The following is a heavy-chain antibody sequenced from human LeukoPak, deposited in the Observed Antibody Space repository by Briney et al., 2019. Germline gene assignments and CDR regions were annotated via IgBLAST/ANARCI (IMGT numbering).Heavy chain of an antibody. J-gene: IGHJ6*03. D-gene: IGHD6-13*01. CDR3: AKDHYSSSPLYYYYYMDV. CDR2: IRYDGSNK. V-gene: IGHV3-30*02. CDR1: GFTFSSYS. Sequence: QSGGSLRLSCAASGFTFSSYSMNWVRQAPGKGLEWVAFIRYDGSNKYYADSVKGRFTISRDNSKNTLYLQMNSLRAEDTAVYYCAKDHYSSSPLYYYYYMDVWGKGTTVTISS.